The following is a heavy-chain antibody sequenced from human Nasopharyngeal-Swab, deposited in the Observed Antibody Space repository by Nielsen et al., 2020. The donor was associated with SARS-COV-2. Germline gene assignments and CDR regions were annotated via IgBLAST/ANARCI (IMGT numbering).Heavy chain of an antibody. CDR2: MTPKTGYT. CDR1: GFTFPTYD. D-gene: IGHD6-19*01. CDR3: ASGGPVAFDY. V-gene: IGHV1-8*01. J-gene: IGHJ4*02. Sequence: ASVTVSCKASGFTFPTYDIHWVRQASAQGPEWMGWMTPKTGYTGYAQKFQGRVTMTWNTSISTAYMDLSSLTSEDTAVYYCASGGPVAFDYWGQGSPVIVAS.